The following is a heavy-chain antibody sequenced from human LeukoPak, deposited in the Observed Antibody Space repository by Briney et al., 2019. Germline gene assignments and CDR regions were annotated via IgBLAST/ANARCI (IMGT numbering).Heavy chain of an antibody. CDR1: GGSISSGGYS. Sequence: SETLSLTCAVSGGSISSGGYSWSWIRQPPGKGLEWIGYIYHSGSTYYNPSLKSRVTISVDRSKNQFSLNLSSVTAADTAVYYCARGIAGPYSFDSWGQGILVTVSS. V-gene: IGHV4-30-2*01. D-gene: IGHD6-13*01. J-gene: IGHJ4*02. CDR3: ARGIAGPYSFDS. CDR2: IYHSGST.